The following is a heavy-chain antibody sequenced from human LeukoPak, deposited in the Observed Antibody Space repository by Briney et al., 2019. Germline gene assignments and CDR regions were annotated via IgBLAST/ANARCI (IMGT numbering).Heavy chain of an antibody. Sequence: ASVKVSCKASGYTFTSYGISWVRQAPGQGLEWMGWISAYNGNTNYAQKLQGRVTMTTDTSTSTAYMELRSLRSDDTAVYYCARDIATTVTNAFDYWGQGTLVTVSS. CDR2: ISAYNGNT. J-gene: IGHJ4*02. CDR3: ARDIATTVTNAFDY. CDR1: GYTFTSYG. D-gene: IGHD4-17*01. V-gene: IGHV1-18*01.